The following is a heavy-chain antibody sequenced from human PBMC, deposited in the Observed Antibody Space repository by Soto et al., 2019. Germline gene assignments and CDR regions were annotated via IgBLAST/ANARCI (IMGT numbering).Heavy chain of an antibody. CDR1: GFTFSSYG. V-gene: IGHV3-30*03. CDR3: AAHYYGSGSQRGDYYYGMDV. D-gene: IGHD3-10*01. CDR2: ISYDGSNK. J-gene: IGHJ6*02. Sequence: HPGGSLRLSCAASGFTFSSYGMHWVRQAPGKGLEWVAVISYDGSNKYYADSVKGRFTISRDNSKNTLYLQMNTLRAEDTAVYYCAAHYYGSGSQRGDYYYGMDVWGQGTTVTVS.